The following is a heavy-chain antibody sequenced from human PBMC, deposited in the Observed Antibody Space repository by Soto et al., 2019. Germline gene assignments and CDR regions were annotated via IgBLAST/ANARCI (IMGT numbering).Heavy chain of an antibody. Sequence: GGSLRLSCAASGFTFSSYWMSWVRQAPGKGLEWVANIKQDGSEKYYVDSVKGRFTISRDNAKNSLYLQMNSLRAEDTAVYYCARDSSETGNDAFDIWGQGTMVTVSS. CDR3: ARDSSETGNDAFDI. CDR1: GFTFSSYW. D-gene: IGHD7-27*01. J-gene: IGHJ3*02. CDR2: IKQDGSEK. V-gene: IGHV3-7*03.